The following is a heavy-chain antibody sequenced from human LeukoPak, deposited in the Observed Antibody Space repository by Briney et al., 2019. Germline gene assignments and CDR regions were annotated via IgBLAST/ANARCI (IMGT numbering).Heavy chain of an antibody. CDR2: FDPEDGET. CDR3: ATSRMFGGNSGYAFDI. V-gene: IGHV1-24*01. Sequence: VASVKVSCNASGYTFTGYYMHWVRQAPGKGLEWMGGFDPEDGETIYAQKFQGRVTMTEDTSTDTAYMELSSLRSEDTAVYYCATSRMFGGNSGYAFDIWGQGTMVTVSS. D-gene: IGHD4-23*01. J-gene: IGHJ3*02. CDR1: GYTFTGYY.